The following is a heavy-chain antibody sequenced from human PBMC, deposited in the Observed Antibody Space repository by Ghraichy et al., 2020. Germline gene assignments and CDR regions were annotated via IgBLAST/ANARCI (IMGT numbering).Heavy chain of an antibody. V-gene: IGHV3-7*03. CDR3: AREIGVSGLGWLRQNFYYYYYYMDV. D-gene: IGHD5-12*01. CDR2: IKQDGSEK. CDR1: GFTFSSYW. J-gene: IGHJ6*03. Sequence: GGSLRLSCAASGFTFSSYWMSWVRQAPGKGLEWVANIKQDGSEKYYVDSVKGRFTISRDNAKNSLSLQMNSLRAEDTAVYYCAREIGVSGLGWLRQNFYYYYYYMDVWGKGTTVTVSS.